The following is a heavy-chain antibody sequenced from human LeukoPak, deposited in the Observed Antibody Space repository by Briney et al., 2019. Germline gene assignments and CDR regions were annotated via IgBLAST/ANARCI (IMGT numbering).Heavy chain of an antibody. CDR1: GFTFSSYS. V-gene: IGHV3-23*01. J-gene: IGHJ4*02. CDR3: AKDRLVVVAATPYY. CDR2: ISGSGGST. Sequence: GGSLRLSCAASGFTFSSYSMNWVRQAPGKGLEWVSAISGSGGSTYYADSVKGRFTISRDNSKNTLYLQMNSLRAEDTAVYYCAKDRLVVVAATPYYWGQGTLVTVSS. D-gene: IGHD2-15*01.